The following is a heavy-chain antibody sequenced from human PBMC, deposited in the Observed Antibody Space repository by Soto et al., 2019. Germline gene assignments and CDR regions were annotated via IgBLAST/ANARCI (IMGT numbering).Heavy chain of an antibody. CDR3: ARTVVTPSSAFDI. CDR2: ISSNDEK. CDR1: GFSLTNARMG. V-gene: IGHV2-26*01. Sequence: SGPTLVNPTEPLTLTCPVSGFSLTNARMGVSWIRQPPGKALEWLAHISSNDEKSYSTSLISRLTISKDTSKSQVVLIMTNMDPVDTATYHCARTVVTPSSAFDIWGQGTMVTVSS. J-gene: IGHJ3*02. D-gene: IGHD2-21*02.